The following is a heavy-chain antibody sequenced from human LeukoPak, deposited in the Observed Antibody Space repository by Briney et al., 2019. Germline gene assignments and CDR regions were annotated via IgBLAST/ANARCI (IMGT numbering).Heavy chain of an antibody. Sequence: SVKVSCKASGGTFSSYAISWVRQAPGQGLEWMGGIIPIFGTAKYAQKFQGRVTITADESTSTAYMELSSLRSEDTAVYYCARLWRNYGSGSYYQHDYWGQGTLVTVSS. V-gene: IGHV1-69*13. J-gene: IGHJ4*02. D-gene: IGHD3-10*01. CDR3: ARLWRNYGSGSYYQHDY. CDR1: GGTFSSYA. CDR2: IIPIFGTA.